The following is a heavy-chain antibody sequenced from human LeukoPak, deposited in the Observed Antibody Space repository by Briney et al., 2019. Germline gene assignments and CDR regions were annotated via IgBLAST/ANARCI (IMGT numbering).Heavy chain of an antibody. D-gene: IGHD5-18*01. V-gene: IGHV3-53*05. CDR1: GFSVGTNY. CDR2: IYSDRST. Sequence: GGSLRLSCAASGFSVGTNYVTWVRQPPGKGLEWVSVIYSDRSTYYADPVKGRFTISRDNSKNTLYLQMSSLRPEDTAVYYCTDTLAGWGQGTLVTVSS. CDR3: TDTLAG. J-gene: IGHJ4*02.